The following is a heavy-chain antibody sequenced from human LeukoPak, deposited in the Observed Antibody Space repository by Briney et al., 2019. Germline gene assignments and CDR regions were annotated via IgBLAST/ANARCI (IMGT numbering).Heavy chain of an antibody. D-gene: IGHD2-2*01. Sequence: PGGSLRLSCAASGFTFSSYSMNWVRQAPGKGLEWVSSISRSSSYIYYADSVKGRFTISRDNAKNTLYLQMNGLRAEDTAVYYCAKVVVVRGGFDYWGQGTLVTVSS. CDR2: ISRSSSYI. V-gene: IGHV3-21*04. CDR3: AKVVVVRGGFDY. J-gene: IGHJ4*02. CDR1: GFTFSSYS.